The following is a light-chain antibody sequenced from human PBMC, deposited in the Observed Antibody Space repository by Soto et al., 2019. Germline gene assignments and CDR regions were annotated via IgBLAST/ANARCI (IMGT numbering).Light chain of an antibody. Sequence: ESVLTQSPGTLSLSPGERATLSCRAGQSVSSNYLAWYQQKPGQAPRLLIYGASSRATGIPDRFSGSGSGTDFTLTVSRLEPEDFAVYYCQQYGNSPAITFGQGTRLEIK. V-gene: IGKV3-20*01. CDR3: QQYGNSPAIT. CDR1: QSVSSNY. J-gene: IGKJ5*01. CDR2: GAS.